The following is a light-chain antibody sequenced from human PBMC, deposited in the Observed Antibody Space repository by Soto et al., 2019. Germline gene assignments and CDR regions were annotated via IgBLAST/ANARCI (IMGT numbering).Light chain of an antibody. CDR3: QSYDSSLSVV. Sequence: QSVLTQPPSVSGAPGQRVTISCTGSSSNIGAGYDVHWYKQLPGTAPKLLIYGNSNRPSGVPDRFSGSKSGTSASLAITGLQAEDEADYYCQSYDSSLSVVFGGGTKVTV. J-gene: IGLJ2*01. V-gene: IGLV1-40*01. CDR2: GNS. CDR1: SSNIGAGYD.